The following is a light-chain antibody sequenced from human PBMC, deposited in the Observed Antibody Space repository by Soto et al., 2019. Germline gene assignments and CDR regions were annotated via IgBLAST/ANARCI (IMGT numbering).Light chain of an antibody. Sequence: DIQMTQSPSSLSASVGDRVTITCRASQGVSAYLLWYQQRQGTPPKLLIYAASNLVSGVPLRFSGSGSGTTFTLTISSLQPVDFATYYCQQSYKTPHTFGQGTKLETK. J-gene: IGKJ2*01. CDR2: AAS. CDR1: QGVSAY. CDR3: QQSYKTPHT. V-gene: IGKV1-39*01.